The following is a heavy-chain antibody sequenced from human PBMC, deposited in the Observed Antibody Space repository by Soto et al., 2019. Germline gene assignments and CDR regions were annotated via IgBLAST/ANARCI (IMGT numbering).Heavy chain of an antibody. J-gene: IGHJ5*02. V-gene: IGHV1-18*01. Sequence: AASVKVSCKASGYTFTSYGISWVRQAPGQGLEWMGWISAYNGNTNYAQKLQGRVTMTTDTSTSTAYMELRSLRSDDTAVYYCARGLGTTVTNWFDPWGQGTLVTVSS. CDR2: ISAYNGNT. CDR3: ARGLGTTVTNWFDP. D-gene: IGHD4-17*01. CDR1: GYTFTSYG.